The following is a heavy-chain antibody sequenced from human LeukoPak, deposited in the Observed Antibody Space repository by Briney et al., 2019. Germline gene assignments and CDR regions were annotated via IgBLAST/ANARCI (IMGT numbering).Heavy chain of an antibody. V-gene: IGHV1-24*01. CDR1: GYTLTELS. J-gene: IGHJ4*02. D-gene: IGHD3-10*01. Sequence: ASVKVSCKVSGYTLTELSMHWVRQAPGKGLEWMGGFDPEDGETIYAQKFQGRVTMTEDTSTDTAYMELSSLRSEDTAVYYCATGLIWFGESRAGGLGDYWGQGALVTVSS. CDR2: FDPEDGET. CDR3: ATGLIWFGESRAGGLGDY.